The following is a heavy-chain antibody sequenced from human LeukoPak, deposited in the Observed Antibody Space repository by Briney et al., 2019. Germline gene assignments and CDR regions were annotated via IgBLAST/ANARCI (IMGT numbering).Heavy chain of an antibody. CDR2: IYYSGST. V-gene: IGHV4-59*08. Sequence: SETLSLTCTVSGGSISSYYWSWIRQPPGKGLEWIGYIYYSGSTNYNPSPKSRVTISVDTSKNQFSLKLSSVTAADTAVYYCARLNHDSSGLSAFDIWGQGTMVTVSS. D-gene: IGHD3-22*01. CDR3: ARLNHDSSGLSAFDI. J-gene: IGHJ3*02. CDR1: GGSISSYY.